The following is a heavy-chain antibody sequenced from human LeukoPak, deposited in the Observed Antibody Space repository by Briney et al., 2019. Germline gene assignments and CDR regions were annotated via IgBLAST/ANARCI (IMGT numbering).Heavy chain of an antibody. Sequence: PSETLSLTCTVSGGSISSSSYYWGWIRQPPGKGLEWIGSIYYSGSTYYNPSLKSRVTISVDTSKNQFSLKLSSVTAADTAVYYCARIRYCSSTSCCKGRTYYFDYWGQGTLVTVSS. D-gene: IGHD2-2*01. J-gene: IGHJ4*02. CDR2: IYYSGST. CDR3: ARIRYCSSTSCCKGRTYYFDY. CDR1: GGSISSSSYY. V-gene: IGHV4-39*01.